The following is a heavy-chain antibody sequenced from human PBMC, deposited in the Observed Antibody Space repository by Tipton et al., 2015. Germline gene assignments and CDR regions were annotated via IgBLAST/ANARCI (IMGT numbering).Heavy chain of an antibody. CDR2: ISAYNDNT. D-gene: IGHD5-12*01. J-gene: IGHJ4*02. CDR3: ARVQYLATIDY. CDR1: GYTFTSYD. V-gene: IGHV1-18*01. Sequence: QVQLVQSGTEVKKPGASVKVSCKASGYTFTSYDISWVRQAPGQGLEWMGWISAYNDNTIYAQKFQSRVTMTTDTSTSTAYMELRSLRSDDTAVYFCARVQYLATIDYWGQGTLVTVSS.